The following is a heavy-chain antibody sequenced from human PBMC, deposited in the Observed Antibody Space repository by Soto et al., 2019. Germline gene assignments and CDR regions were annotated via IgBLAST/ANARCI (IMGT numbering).Heavy chain of an antibody. Sequence: PSETLSLTCTVSGGSISSYYWSWIRQPPGKGLEWIGCIYYSGSTNYNPSLKSRVTISVDTSKNQFSLKLSSVTAADTAVYYCAREVEMPTVNWFDPWGQGTLVTVSS. CDR1: GGSISSYY. CDR3: AREVEMPTVNWFDP. D-gene: IGHD4-4*01. CDR2: IYYSGST. V-gene: IGHV4-59*01. J-gene: IGHJ5*02.